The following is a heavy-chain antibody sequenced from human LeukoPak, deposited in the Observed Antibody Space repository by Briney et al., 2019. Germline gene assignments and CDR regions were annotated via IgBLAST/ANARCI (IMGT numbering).Heavy chain of an antibody. CDR3: TTDGVAVAGTIEYYFDY. CDR2: IKSKTDGGTT. V-gene: IGHV3-15*01. CDR1: GFTFNNAW. J-gene: IGHJ4*02. Sequence: PGGSLRLSCAASGFTFNNAWMSWVGQAPGKGLEWVVRIKSKTDGGTTDYAATVKGRFTISRDDSKNTLYLQMNSLKTEDTAVYYCTTDGVAVAGTIEYYFDYWGQGTLVTVSS. D-gene: IGHD6-19*01.